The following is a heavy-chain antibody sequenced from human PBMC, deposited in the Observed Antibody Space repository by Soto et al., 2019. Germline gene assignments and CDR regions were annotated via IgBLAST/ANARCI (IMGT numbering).Heavy chain of an antibody. J-gene: IGHJ6*03. CDR1: GGSISSSSYY. V-gene: IGHV4-39*01. CDR3: AILGDYYYYYYMDV. D-gene: IGHD3-10*01. CDR2: IYYSGST. Sequence: SETLSLTCTVSGGSISSSSYYWGWIRQPPGKGLEWIGSIYYSGSTYYNPSLKSRVTISVDTSKNQFSLKLSSVTAADTAVYYCAILGDYYYYYYMDVWGKGTTVTVSS.